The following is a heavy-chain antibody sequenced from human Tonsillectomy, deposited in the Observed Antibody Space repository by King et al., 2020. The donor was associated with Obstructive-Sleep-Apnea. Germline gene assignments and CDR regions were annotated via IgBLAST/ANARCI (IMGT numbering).Heavy chain of an antibody. Sequence: QLVQSGAEVKKPGSSVKVSCKASGGTFSSYAISWVRQAPGQGLVWMGRIIPILGIANYTPKFQGRVTITADKSTSTAYMELSSLKSEDTAVYYCARDRAYGDLSYYYALDVWGQGTTVTVSS. CDR2: IIPILGIA. V-gene: IGHV1-69*04. CDR1: GGTFSSYA. CDR3: ARDRAYGDLSYYYALDV. J-gene: IGHJ6*02. D-gene: IGHD4-17*01.